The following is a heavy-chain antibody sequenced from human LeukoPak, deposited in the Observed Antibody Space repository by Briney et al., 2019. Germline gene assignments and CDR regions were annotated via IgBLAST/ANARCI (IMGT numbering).Heavy chain of an antibody. CDR1: GFTFSSYS. D-gene: IGHD1-14*01. CDR3: AKVPSDPSEPLPPHAFDI. J-gene: IGHJ3*02. V-gene: IGHV3-21*04. CDR2: ISSSSSYI. Sequence: GGSLRLSCAASGFTFSSYSMNWVRQAPGKGVEWVSSISSSSSYIYYADSVKGRFTISRDNAKNSLYLQMNSLRAEDTAVYYCAKVPSDPSEPLPPHAFDIWGQGTMVTVSS.